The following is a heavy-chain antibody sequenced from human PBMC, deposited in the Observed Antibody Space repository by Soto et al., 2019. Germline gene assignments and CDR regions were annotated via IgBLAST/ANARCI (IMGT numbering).Heavy chain of an antibody. Sequence: LRLSCAASAFTFSSYWMHWVRQVPGKGLVWVSRINSDGSSTNYADSVKGRFTISRDNAKNTLYLQMNSLRAEDTAVYYCAIAAAGTDNFDYWGLGTLVTVSS. CDR2: INSDGSST. J-gene: IGHJ4*02. CDR1: AFTFSSYW. CDR3: AIAAAGTDNFDY. V-gene: IGHV3-74*01. D-gene: IGHD6-13*01.